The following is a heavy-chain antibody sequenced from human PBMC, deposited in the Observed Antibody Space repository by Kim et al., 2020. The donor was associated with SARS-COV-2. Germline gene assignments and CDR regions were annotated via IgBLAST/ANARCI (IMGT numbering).Heavy chain of an antibody. J-gene: IGHJ4*02. Sequence: SETLSLTCTISSGSVSSGSYYWSWIRQPPGKGLEWIGYVYYTGNTNYNPSLKSRVTISVATSKNQFSLKLSSVTAADTAVYYCARSRTAVADNYFDYWGQGTLVTVSS. V-gene: IGHV4-61*01. CDR3: ARSRTAVADNYFDY. CDR1: SGSVSSGSYY. CDR2: VYYTGNT. D-gene: IGHD6-19*01.